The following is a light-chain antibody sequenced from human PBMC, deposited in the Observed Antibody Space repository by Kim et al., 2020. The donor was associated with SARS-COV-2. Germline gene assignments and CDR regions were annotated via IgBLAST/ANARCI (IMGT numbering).Light chain of an antibody. CDR2: GAS. J-gene: IGKJ5*01. V-gene: IGKV3-20*01. Sequence: EIVLTQSPGTLSLSPGERATLSCRASQSISSSYLAWYQHKLGQAPRLLIYGASTRATGIPDRFSGGESGTDFTLTISRLEPEDFALYFCQQYGSSPPITFGQGTRLEIK. CDR3: QQYGSSPPIT. CDR1: QSISSSY.